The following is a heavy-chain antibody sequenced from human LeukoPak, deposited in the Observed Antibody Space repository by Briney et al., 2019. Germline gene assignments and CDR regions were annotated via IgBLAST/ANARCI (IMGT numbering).Heavy chain of an antibody. V-gene: IGHV4-39*07. CDR1: GGSISSSSSY. CDR3: ARYPLVAGYNWVAYDY. D-gene: IGHD5-24*01. Sequence: PSETLSLTCTVSGGSISSSSSYWGWIRQPPGKGLEWIGNIFYSGSTYFNPSLKSRVAISVDTSKSQFSLKLNSVTAADTAVYDCARYPLVAGYNWVAYDYWGQGTLVTVSS. CDR2: IFYSGST. J-gene: IGHJ4*02.